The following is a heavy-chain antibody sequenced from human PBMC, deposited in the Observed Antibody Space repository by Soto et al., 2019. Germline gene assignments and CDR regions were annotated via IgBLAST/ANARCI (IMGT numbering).Heavy chain of an antibody. V-gene: IGHV3-48*03. Sequence: PGGSLRLSCAASGFTFSSDDMNWVRQAPGKGLQWIAYISGSNTNIYYTDSVKGRFTISRDNAKQSLYLQMNSLRAEDTGVYYCARESTLPGSDGDAFDVWGQGKMVTVSS. D-gene: IGHD3-10*01. CDR3: ARESTLPGSDGDAFDV. CDR2: ISGSNTNI. J-gene: IGHJ3*01. CDR1: GFTFSSDD.